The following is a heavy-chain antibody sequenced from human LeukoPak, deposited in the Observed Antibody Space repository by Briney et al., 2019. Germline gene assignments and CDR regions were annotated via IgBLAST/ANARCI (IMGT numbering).Heavy chain of an antibody. V-gene: IGHV1-8*01. J-gene: IGHJ6*03. CDR2: MNPNSGNT. Sequence: GASVKVSCKASGYTFTSYDINWVRQATGQGLEWMGWMNPNSGNTGYAQKFQGRVTMTRNTSISTAYMELSSLRAEDTAVYYCARDLEDIVLVPAYYYMDVWGKGTTVTVSS. CDR3: ARDLEDIVLVPAYYYMDV. CDR1: GYTFTSYD. D-gene: IGHD2-2*01.